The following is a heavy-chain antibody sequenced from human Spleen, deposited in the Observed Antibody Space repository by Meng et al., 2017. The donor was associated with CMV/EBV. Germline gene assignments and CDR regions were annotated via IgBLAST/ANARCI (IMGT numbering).Heavy chain of an antibody. CDR3: ARVTPKEWELLQFPEDY. CDR1: GGTFSSYT. V-gene: IGHV1-69*02. J-gene: IGHJ4*02. Sequence: SVKVSCKASGGTFSSYTISWVRQAPGQGLEWMGRIIPILGIANYAQKFQGRVTITADKSTSTAYMELSSLRSDDTAVYYCARVTPKEWELLQFPEDYWGQGTLVTVSS. CDR2: IIPILGIA. D-gene: IGHD1-26*01.